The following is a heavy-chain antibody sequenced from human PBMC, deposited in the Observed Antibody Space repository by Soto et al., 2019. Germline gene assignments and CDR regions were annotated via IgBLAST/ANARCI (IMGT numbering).Heavy chain of an antibody. D-gene: IGHD3-3*01. CDR1: GGSFSGYY. CDR3: ARVRDWFDP. V-gene: IGHV4-34*01. Sequence: SETLSLTCAVYGGSFSGYYWNWIRQPPGKGLEWIGEIDHSGYTNYNPSLKSRVTISVDPSKNQFSLGLTSVTAADTAVYYCARVRDWFDPWGQGTLVTAPQ. CDR2: IDHSGYT. J-gene: IGHJ5*02.